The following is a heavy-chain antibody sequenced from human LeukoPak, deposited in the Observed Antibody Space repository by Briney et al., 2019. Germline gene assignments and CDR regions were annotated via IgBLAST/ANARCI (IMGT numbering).Heavy chain of an antibody. CDR1: GFTFSSYW. D-gene: IGHD4-17*01. CDR2: IKQDGSEK. Sequence: GGSLRLSCAASGFTFSSYWMSWVRQAPGKGLEWVANIKQDGSEKYYVDSVKGRFTISRDNAKNSLYLQMNSLRAEDTAVYYCARDQGANDYGDSHDYWGQGTLVTVSS. J-gene: IGHJ4*02. CDR3: ARDQGANDYGDSHDY. V-gene: IGHV3-7*01.